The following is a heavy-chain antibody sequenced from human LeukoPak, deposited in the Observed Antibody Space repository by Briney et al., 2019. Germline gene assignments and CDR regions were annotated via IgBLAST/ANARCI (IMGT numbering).Heavy chain of an antibody. J-gene: IGHJ5*02. D-gene: IGHD2-2*01. V-gene: IGHV4-39*01. CDR1: GGSLSSSSYY. CDR3: ALGSSSSTGFDP. CDR2: IYYSGST. Sequence: PSETLSLTCTVSGGSLSSSSYYWGWIRQPPGKGLEWIGRIYYSGSTYYNPSLKSRVTISVDTSKNQFSLKLSSVTAADTAVYYCALGSSSSTGFDPWGQGTLVTVSS.